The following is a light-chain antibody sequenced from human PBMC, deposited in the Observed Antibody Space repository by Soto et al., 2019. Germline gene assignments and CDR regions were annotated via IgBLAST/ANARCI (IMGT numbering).Light chain of an antibody. V-gene: IGKV3-15*01. Sequence: EIVMTQSPATLSVSPGERATLSCSASQSVSSNLAWYQQKPGQAPRLLIYGASTRATGIPARFSGSGSGTEFTLTMSSLQSEDVAVYYCQQYNNWPGTFGQGTKVEIK. CDR1: QSVSSN. CDR2: GAS. CDR3: QQYNNWPGT. J-gene: IGKJ1*01.